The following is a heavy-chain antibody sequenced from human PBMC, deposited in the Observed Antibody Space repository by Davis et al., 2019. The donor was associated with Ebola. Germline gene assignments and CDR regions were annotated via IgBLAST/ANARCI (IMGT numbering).Heavy chain of an antibody. D-gene: IGHD5-24*01. CDR3: AKDQGGNWLQLGE. V-gene: IGHV3-23*01. CDR2: INGDGGTK. J-gene: IGHJ4*02. CDR1: GFTFSSSA. Sequence: GESLKISCAASGFTFSSSAMSWVRQAPGQGLEWVSTINGDGGTKYYADSVKGRFAISRDNSKNTLYLQMNALRVDDTAVDYCAKDQGGNWLQLGEWGQGTLVTVSS.